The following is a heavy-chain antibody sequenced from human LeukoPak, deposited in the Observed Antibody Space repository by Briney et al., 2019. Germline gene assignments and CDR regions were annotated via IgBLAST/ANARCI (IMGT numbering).Heavy chain of an antibody. V-gene: IGHV3-30*18. CDR1: GFTFSSYG. J-gene: IGHJ3*02. CDR2: ISYDGSNK. D-gene: IGHD4-23*01. CDR3: AKERTVVTPAFDI. Sequence: GGSLRLSCAASGFTFSSYGMHWVRQAPGKGLEWVAVISYDGSNKYYADSVKGRFTISRDNSKNTLYLQMNSLRAEDTAVYYCAKERTVVTPAFDIWGQGTMVTVSS.